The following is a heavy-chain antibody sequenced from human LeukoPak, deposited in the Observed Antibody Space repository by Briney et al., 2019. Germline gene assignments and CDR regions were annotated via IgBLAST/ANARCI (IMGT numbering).Heavy chain of an antibody. D-gene: IGHD2-8*01. CDR2: ISYDGSNK. J-gene: IGHJ4*02. CDR1: GFTFSSYA. V-gene: IGHV3-30*04. CDR3: ARNGDGNGQYDD. Sequence: PGGSLRLSCAASGFTFSSYAMHWVRQAPGKGLEWVAVISYDGSNKYYADSVKGRFTISRDNSKNTLYLQMNSLRAEDTAVYYCARNGDGNGQYDDWGQGTLVTVSS.